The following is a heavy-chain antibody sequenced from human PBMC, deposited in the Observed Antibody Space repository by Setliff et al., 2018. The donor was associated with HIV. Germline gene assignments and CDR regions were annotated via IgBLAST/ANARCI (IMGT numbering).Heavy chain of an antibody. J-gene: IGHJ4*02. CDR2: ISAGNGNT. D-gene: IGHD4-17*01. CDR1: GYTFTSYG. CDR3: ARSPGDYLFDY. V-gene: IGHV1-18*01. Sequence: RASVKVSCKASGYTFTSYGISWVRQAPGQGLEWMGWISAGNGNTKYSQTFQDRVTITRDTSASTVYMELGSLRSEDTAIYYCARSPGDYLFDYWGQGTLVTVSS.